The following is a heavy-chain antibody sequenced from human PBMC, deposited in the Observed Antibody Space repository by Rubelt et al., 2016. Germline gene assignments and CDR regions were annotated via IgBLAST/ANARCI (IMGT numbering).Heavy chain of an antibody. Sequence: GFTLNNYWMHWVRQAPGKGLVWVSEIKYDGSATNYADSVKGRFTISRDSAMSTLYLQMNSLRVEDTAVYYCARDYRSSSGRTLDYWGQGILVTVSS. CDR3: ARDYRSSSGRTLDY. D-gene: IGHD3-22*01. CDR1: GFTLNNYW. CDR2: IKYDGSAT. V-gene: IGHV3-74*01. J-gene: IGHJ4*02.